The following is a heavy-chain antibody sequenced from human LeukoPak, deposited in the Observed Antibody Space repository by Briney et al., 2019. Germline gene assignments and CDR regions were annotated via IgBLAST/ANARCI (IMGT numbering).Heavy chain of an antibody. CDR3: ARDGSGTYFNWFDP. Sequence: SGTLSLTCTVSGDSISSYYWNWIRQPPGMGLEWIGHIYNSGRTNYNPSLKSRVTISVDTSKNQFSLKLSSVTAADTAVYYCARDGSGTYFNWFDPWGQGTLVTVSS. J-gene: IGHJ5*02. CDR2: IYNSGRT. D-gene: IGHD1-26*01. CDR1: GDSISSYY. V-gene: IGHV4-59*01.